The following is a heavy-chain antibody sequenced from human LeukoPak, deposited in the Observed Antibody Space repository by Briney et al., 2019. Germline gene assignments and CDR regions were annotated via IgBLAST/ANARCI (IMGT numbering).Heavy chain of an antibody. D-gene: IGHD6-13*01. CDR1: GGSISSYY. Sequence: SETLSLTCTVFGGSISSYYWSWIRQPPGKGLEWIGYIFYSGSTNYNPSLKSRVTISVDTSKNQFSLKLSSVTAADTAVYYCARVGGYSSPLQHWGQGTLVTVSS. J-gene: IGHJ1*01. CDR2: IFYSGST. CDR3: ARVGGYSSPLQH. V-gene: IGHV4-59*01.